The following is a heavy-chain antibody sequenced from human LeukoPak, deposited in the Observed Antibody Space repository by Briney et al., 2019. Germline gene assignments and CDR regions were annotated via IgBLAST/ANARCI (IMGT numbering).Heavy chain of an antibody. Sequence: GGSLRLSCAASGFTFSDYYMSWIRQAPGKGLEWVSYISSSGSTIYYADSVKGRFTVSRDNAKNSLYLQMTSLRAEDTAVYYCARIAVADAFDIWGQGTMVTVSS. CDR1: GFTFSDYY. CDR2: ISSSGSTI. J-gene: IGHJ3*02. D-gene: IGHD6-19*01. CDR3: ARIAVADAFDI. V-gene: IGHV3-11*04.